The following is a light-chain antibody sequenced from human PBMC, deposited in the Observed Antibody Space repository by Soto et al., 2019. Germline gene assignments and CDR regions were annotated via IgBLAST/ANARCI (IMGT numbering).Light chain of an antibody. J-gene: IGLJ1*01. CDR2: DVS. V-gene: IGLV2-14*01. CDR1: SSDIGGYNY. CDR3: SSHTSSNTYYV. Sequence: QSALTQPASVTASPGQSITISCTGTSSDIGGYNYVSWYQQHPGKAPKLMIHDVSNRPSGVSNRFSGSKSGNTASLTISGLQAEDESEYYCSSHTSSNTYYVFGTGTKVTVL.